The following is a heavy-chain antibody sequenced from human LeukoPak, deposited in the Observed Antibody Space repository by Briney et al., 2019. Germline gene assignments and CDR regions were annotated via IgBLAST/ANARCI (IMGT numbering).Heavy chain of an antibody. V-gene: IGHV3-23*01. Sequence: GGSLRLSCVASGFTLRSYVMNWVRQTPGKGLEWVSSISGSGDSTFYADSVKGRFSISRDNSKNTLFLQMNNLRVEDMGVLYCAKDWNWAIDYWGQGTLVTVSS. CDR1: GFTLRSYV. J-gene: IGHJ4*02. CDR3: AKDWNWAIDY. CDR2: ISGSGDST. D-gene: IGHD1-7*01.